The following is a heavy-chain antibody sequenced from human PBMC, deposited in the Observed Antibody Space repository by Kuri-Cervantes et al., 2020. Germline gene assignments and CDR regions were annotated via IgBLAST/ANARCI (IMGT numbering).Heavy chain of an antibody. CDR3: ARGGLGYQNWFDP. V-gene: IGHV4-30-2*01. CDR1: GGSISSGGYS. J-gene: IGHJ5*02. D-gene: IGHD5-12*01. Sequence: SETLSLTCAVSGGSISSGGYSWSWIRQPPGKGLEWIGYIYHSGSTYYNPSLKSRVTISVDRSKNQFSLKLSSVTAADTAVYYCARGGLGYQNWFDPWGQGTLVTVSS. CDR2: IYHSGST.